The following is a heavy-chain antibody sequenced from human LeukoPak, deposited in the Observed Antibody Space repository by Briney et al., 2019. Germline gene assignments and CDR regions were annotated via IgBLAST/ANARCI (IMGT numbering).Heavy chain of an antibody. CDR2: ITTSSSYI. CDR3: ATGGVHYYDSSADY. J-gene: IGHJ4*02. CDR1: GFTFSRSN. D-gene: IGHD3-22*01. Sequence: PGGSLRLSCAASGFTFSRSNMNWVRQAPGKGLEWVSSITTSSSYIYYADSVKGRFTISRDNAKNSLYLQMDSPRGEDTAVYYCATGGVHYYDSSADYWGQGTLVTVSS. V-gene: IGHV3-21*01.